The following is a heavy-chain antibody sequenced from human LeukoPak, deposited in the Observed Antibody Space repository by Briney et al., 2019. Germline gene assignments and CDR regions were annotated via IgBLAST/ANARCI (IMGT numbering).Heavy chain of an antibody. Sequence: PGGSLRLSCAASGFAFSAYAIDWVRQAPGKGLEWVSGITWNGDSTGYADSVKGRFTISRDNAKNSLYLQMNSLRAEDTALYHCARDLEFDPWGQGTLVTVSS. J-gene: IGHJ5*02. CDR2: ITWNGDST. V-gene: IGHV3-20*01. CDR3: ARDLEFDP. CDR1: GFAFSAYA.